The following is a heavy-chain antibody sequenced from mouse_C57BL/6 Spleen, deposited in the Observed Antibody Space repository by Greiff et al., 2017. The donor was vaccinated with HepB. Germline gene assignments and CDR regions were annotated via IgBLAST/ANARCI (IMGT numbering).Heavy chain of an antibody. CDR3: AGITTVVEHYYAMDY. D-gene: IGHD1-1*01. CDR1: GFTFSNYW. Sequence: EVKLVESGGGLVQPGGSMKLSCVASGFTFSNYWMNWVRQSPEKGLEWVAQIRLKSDNYATHYAESVKGRFTISRDDSKSSVYLQMNNLRAEDTGIYYCAGITTVVEHYYAMDYWGQGTSVTVSS. V-gene: IGHV6-3*01. CDR2: IRLKSDNYAT. J-gene: IGHJ4*01.